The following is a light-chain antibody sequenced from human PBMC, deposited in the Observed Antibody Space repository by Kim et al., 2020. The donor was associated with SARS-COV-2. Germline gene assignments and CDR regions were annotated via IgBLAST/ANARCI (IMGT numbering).Light chain of an antibody. CDR3: QGWDSSSDHPV. Sequence: SYELTQPPSVSVAPGKTARITCGGNNIGSKSGHWYQQKPGQAPVLGIYYDSDRPSGIPERFSGSNSGNTATLTISRVEAGDEADYYCQGWDSSSDHPVFG. J-gene: IGLJ3*02. CDR1: NIGSKS. V-gene: IGLV3-21*04. CDR2: YDS.